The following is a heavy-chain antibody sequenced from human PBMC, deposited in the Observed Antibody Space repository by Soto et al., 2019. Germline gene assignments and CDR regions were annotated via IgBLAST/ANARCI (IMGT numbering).Heavy chain of an antibody. CDR1: GGSISSGGYY. CDR2: IYYSGST. Sequence: SETLSLTCTVSGGSISSGGYYLSWIRQHPGKGLEWIGYIYYSGSTYYNPSLKSRVTISVDTSKNQFSLKLSSVTAADTAVYYCARSTSGGYCSGSSCLDYWGQGTLVTVSS. J-gene: IGHJ4*02. V-gene: IGHV4-31*03. CDR3: ARSTSGGYCSGSSCLDY. D-gene: IGHD2-15*01.